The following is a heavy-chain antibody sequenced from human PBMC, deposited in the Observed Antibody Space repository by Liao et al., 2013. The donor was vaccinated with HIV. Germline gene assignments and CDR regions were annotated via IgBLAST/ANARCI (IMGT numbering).Heavy chain of an antibody. V-gene: IGHV4-61*02. CDR2: IHTSGST. Sequence: QLQLQESGPGLVKPSQTLSLTCTVSGGSISSGSYYWSWIRQPAGKGLEWIGRIHTSGSTNYNPSLKSRVTISVDTSKNQFSLKLSSVTAADTAVYYCARDKGSSWPFDAFDIWGQGTMVTVSS. J-gene: IGHJ3*02. CDR1: GGSISSGSYY. D-gene: IGHD6-13*01. CDR3: ARDKGSSWPFDAFDI.